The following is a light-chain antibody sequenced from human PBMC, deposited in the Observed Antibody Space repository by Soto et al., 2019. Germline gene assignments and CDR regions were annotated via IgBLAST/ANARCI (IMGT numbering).Light chain of an antibody. CDR3: KQYDNWLT. J-gene: IGKJ4*01. CDR1: QSVTTN. Sequence: EIVMTQSPATLSVSPGERATLSCRASQSVTTNLAWYQQKPGQAPRLLIYATSTRATGTPARFSGSGSGTEFTLTISRLQSEEFAFYYCKQYDNWLTFGGGTKVEIK. CDR2: ATS. V-gene: IGKV3-15*01.